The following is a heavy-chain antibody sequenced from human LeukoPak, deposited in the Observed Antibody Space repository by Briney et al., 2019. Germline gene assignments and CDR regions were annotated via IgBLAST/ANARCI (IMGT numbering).Heavy chain of an antibody. CDR3: ARDGSSDYVWGSYRYTSVNDAFDI. V-gene: IGHV1-69*05. J-gene: IGHJ3*02. D-gene: IGHD3-16*02. CDR1: GGTFSSYA. Sequence: ASVKVSCKASGGTFSSYAISWVRHAPGQGLEWMGRIIPIFGTANYAQKFQGRVTITTDESTSTAYMELSRLRSEDTAVYYCARDGSSDYVWGSYRYTSVNDAFDIWGQGTMVTVSS. CDR2: IIPIFGTA.